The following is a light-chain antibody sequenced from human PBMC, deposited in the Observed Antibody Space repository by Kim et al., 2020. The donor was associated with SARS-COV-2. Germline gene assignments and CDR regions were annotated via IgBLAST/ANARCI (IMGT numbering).Light chain of an antibody. J-gene: IGKJ4*01. CDR2: WAS. V-gene: IGKV4-1*01. CDR1: QIVLYSSNNKNY. CDR3: QQYYSTPLT. Sequence: ATHNCNSIQIVLYSSNNKNYLAWYHQKTGQPPKLLIYWASTRESGVPDRFSGSGSVTDFTLTISSLQAEDVAVYYCQQYYSTPLTFGGGTKVDIK.